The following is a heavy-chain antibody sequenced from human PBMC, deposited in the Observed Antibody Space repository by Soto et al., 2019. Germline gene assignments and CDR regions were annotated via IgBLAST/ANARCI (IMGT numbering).Heavy chain of an antibody. V-gene: IGHV3-23*01. CDR2: ISGSGVNT. D-gene: IGHD6-13*01. CDR3: AKLIAAVGTHY. Sequence: GSLRLSCAASGFTFSSYRMXSVRQVPGKGLEWVSSISGSGVNTYYADSVKGRFTISRDNSRHTLYVQMNSLRAEDTAVYYCAKLIAAVGTHYWGQGTLVTVSS. J-gene: IGHJ4*02. CDR1: GFTFSSYR.